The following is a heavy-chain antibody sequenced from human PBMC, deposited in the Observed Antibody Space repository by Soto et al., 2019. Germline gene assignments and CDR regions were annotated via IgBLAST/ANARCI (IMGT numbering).Heavy chain of an antibody. CDR3: ARNWRYNNVQDAFDI. J-gene: IGHJ3*02. D-gene: IGHD1-20*01. V-gene: IGHV3-30*03. CDR2: ISYDGSEK. Sequence: GVRRILQTTEKGLELVAVISYDGSEKYYADSVKGRFTISRDNSKNTLYLEMNSLTTEDTAVYYCARNWRYNNVQDAFDICAERIMLSVSS. CDR1: G.